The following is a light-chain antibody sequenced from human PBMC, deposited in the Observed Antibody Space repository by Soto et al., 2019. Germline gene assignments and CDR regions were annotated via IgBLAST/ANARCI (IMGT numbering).Light chain of an antibody. CDR2: GAS. CDR1: QSVSSSC. Sequence: EIVFTQSPGTLSLSPGERATLSCRASQSVSSSCLAWYQQKPGQAPRLLIYGASSRATGIPDRFSGSGSGTDFTLTISRLEPEDFAVYYCQQYGSSPHATFGQGTKVEIK. CDR3: QQYGSSPHAT. V-gene: IGKV3-20*01. J-gene: IGKJ1*01.